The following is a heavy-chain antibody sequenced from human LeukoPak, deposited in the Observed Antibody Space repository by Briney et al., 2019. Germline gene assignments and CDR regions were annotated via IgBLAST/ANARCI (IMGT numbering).Heavy chain of an antibody. CDR2: INPNSGGT. Sequence: ASVKVSCKASGYTFTGYYMHWVRQAPGQGLEWMGRINPNSGGTNYAQKFQGRVTMTRDTSISTAYMELSRLRSDDTAVCYCARDFTGYSSSPGYWGQGTLVTVSS. J-gene: IGHJ4*02. V-gene: IGHV1-2*06. CDR1: GYTFTGYY. D-gene: IGHD6-13*01. CDR3: ARDFTGYSSSPGY.